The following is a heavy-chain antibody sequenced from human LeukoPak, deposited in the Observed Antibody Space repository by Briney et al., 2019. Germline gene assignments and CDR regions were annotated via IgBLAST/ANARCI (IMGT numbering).Heavy chain of an antibody. CDR3: ARRYSSSLAWFDP. CDR2: IYYSGNT. J-gene: IGHJ5*02. CDR1: GGSISSSRYY. D-gene: IGHD6-13*01. V-gene: IGHV4-39*07. Sequence: SETLSLTCTVSGGSISSSRYYWGWIRQPPGKGLEWIGSIYYSGNTYYNPSLKSRVTLSVDTSKNQFSLKLSSVTAADTAVYYCARRYSSSLAWFDPWGQGNLVTVPS.